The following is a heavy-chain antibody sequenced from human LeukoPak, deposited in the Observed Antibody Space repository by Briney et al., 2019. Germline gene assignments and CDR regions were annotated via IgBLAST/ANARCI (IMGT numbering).Heavy chain of an antibody. D-gene: IGHD2-2*01. CDR2: ISSSSSYI. Sequence: GGSLRLSCAAAGFTFSTYSMTWVRQAPGKGLEWVSSISSSSSYIYYADSVKGRFTISRDDAKNSLYLQMNSLRAEDTAVYYCARGVVPAFDYYYYMDVWGKGTTVTVSS. V-gene: IGHV3-21*01. CDR1: GFTFSTYS. CDR3: ARGVVPAFDYYYYMDV. J-gene: IGHJ6*03.